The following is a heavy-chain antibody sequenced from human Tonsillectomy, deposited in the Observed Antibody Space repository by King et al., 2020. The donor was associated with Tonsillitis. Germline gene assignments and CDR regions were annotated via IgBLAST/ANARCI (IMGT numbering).Heavy chain of an antibody. D-gene: IGHD2-2*03. CDR2: IIPIFDTR. Sequence: VQLVQSGAEVKKPGSSVKVSCKASGGTFSSYAISWVRQAPGQGLEWMGGIIPIFDTRNYAQKFRDRVTIIADESTSTVYMEMSSLKSEDAAVYYCARGGMDRNWFDPWGQGTLVTVS. CDR3: ARGGMDRNWFDP. V-gene: IGHV1-69*12. CDR1: GGTFSSYA. J-gene: IGHJ5*02.